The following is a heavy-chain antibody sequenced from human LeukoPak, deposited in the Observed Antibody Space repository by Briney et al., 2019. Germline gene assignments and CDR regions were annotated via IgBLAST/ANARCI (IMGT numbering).Heavy chain of an antibody. J-gene: IGHJ4*02. D-gene: IGHD3-3*02. CDR3: TIFNY. CDR1: GFTFSSHG. CDR2: ISGGGDNT. Sequence: GGSLRVSCAASGFTFSSHGISWVRQAPGKGLEWVSSISGGGDNTHYADSVKGRFTISRDNSKSTLYLQMQSLRAEDTAVYYCTIFNYWGQGTLVTVSS. V-gene: IGHV3-23*01.